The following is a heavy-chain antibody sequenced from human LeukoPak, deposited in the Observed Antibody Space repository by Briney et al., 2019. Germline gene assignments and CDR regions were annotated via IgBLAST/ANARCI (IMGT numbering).Heavy chain of an antibody. CDR3: AKAEDIVVVPAAIDY. V-gene: IGHV3-30*02. Sequence: PGGSLRLSCAASGFTFSSYGMHWVRRAPGKGLEWVAFIQYDGSNKYYADSVKGRFTISRDNSKNTLYLQMNSLRAEDTAVYYCAKAEDIVVVPAAIDYWGQGTLVTVSS. CDR1: GFTFSSYG. D-gene: IGHD2-2*01. J-gene: IGHJ4*02. CDR2: IQYDGSNK.